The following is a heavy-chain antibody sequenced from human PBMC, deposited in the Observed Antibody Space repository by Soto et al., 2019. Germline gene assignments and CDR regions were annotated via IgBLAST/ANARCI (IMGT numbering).Heavy chain of an antibody. D-gene: IGHD6-19*01. CDR1: GGSISSGGYY. Sequence: SETLSLTCTVSGGSISSGGYYWSWIRQPPGKGLEWIGEINHSGSTNYNPSLKSRVTISVDTSKNQFSLKLSSVTAADTAVYYCARGLCPDYWGQGTLVTVSS. CDR2: INHSGST. J-gene: IGHJ4*02. CDR3: ARGLCPDY. V-gene: IGHV4-39*07.